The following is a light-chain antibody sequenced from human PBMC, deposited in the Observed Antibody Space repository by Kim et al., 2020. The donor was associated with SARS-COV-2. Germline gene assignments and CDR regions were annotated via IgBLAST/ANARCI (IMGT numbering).Light chain of an antibody. Sequence: SSELTQDPAVSVALGQTVRITCQGDSLRTYYASWYQQKPGQAPVLVIYGKNSRPSGIPDRFSGSNSGNTASLNITGAQAEDEGDYFCNSRDNTGSHLYVF. CDR3: NSRDNTGSHLYV. J-gene: IGLJ1*01. CDR1: SLRTYY. CDR2: GKN. V-gene: IGLV3-19*01.